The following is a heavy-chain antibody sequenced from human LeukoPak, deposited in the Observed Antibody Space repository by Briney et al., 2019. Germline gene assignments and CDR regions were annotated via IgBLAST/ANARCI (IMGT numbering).Heavy chain of an antibody. CDR2: MYSSGST. CDR1: GGSISSSSYY. J-gene: IGHJ5*02. V-gene: IGHV4-39*07. D-gene: IGHD5-18*01. CDR3: AREGSDTAMVGVRFDP. Sequence: SETLSLTCTVSGGSISSSSYYWGWIRQPPGKGLEWIGSMYSSGSTYYNPSLKSRVTISVDTSKNQFSLKLSSVTAADTAVYYCAREGSDTAMVGVRFDPWGQGTLVTVSS.